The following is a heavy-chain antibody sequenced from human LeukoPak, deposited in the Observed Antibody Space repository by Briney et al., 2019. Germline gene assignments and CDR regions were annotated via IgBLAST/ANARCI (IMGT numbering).Heavy chain of an antibody. D-gene: IGHD1-14*01. Sequence: GGSLRLSCAASGFTFSSYAISWVRQAPGKGLEWVSAISGSGGSTYYADSVKGRFTISRDNSKNTLYLQMNSLRAEDTAVYYCAKLDTRGTRYYFDYWGQGTLVTVSS. CDR2: ISGSGGST. V-gene: IGHV3-23*01. CDR1: GFTFSSYA. J-gene: IGHJ4*02. CDR3: AKLDTRGTRYYFDY.